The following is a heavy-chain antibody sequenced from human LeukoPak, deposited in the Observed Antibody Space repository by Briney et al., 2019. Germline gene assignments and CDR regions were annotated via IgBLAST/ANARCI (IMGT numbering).Heavy chain of an antibody. CDR2: ISGSAGST. V-gene: IGHV3-23*01. D-gene: IGHD3-10*02. CDR3: AKDRLFGELSTY. CDR1: RFTFSSYA. Sequence: GGSLTLSCAASRFTFSSYAMSWVRQAPGKEREWVSAISGSAGSTYYADSVKGRFTSCRDNSKNTLYLQMNSGRAEDTAVYYCAKDRLFGELSTYWGQGTLVTVSS. J-gene: IGHJ4*02.